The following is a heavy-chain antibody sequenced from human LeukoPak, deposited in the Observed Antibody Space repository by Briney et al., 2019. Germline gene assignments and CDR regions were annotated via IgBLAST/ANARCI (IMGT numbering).Heavy chain of an antibody. J-gene: IGHJ3*02. Sequence: GGSLRLSCAASGFTFSSYGMSWVRQAPGKGLEWVAAISGSGGSTYYADSVKGRLTISRDDSKNTLYLQMNSLRAEDTAVYYCAKDRHSYGYDAFDIWGQGTMVTVSS. CDR1: GFTFSSYG. V-gene: IGHV3-23*01. D-gene: IGHD5-18*01. CDR3: AKDRHSYGYDAFDI. CDR2: ISGSGGST.